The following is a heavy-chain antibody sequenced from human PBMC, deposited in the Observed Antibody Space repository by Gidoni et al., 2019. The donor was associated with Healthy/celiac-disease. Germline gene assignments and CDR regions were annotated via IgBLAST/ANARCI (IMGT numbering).Heavy chain of an antibody. CDR2: IYSGGST. CDR3: ARRLGGVYYYGMDV. J-gene: IGHJ6*02. CDR1: GFTVSRNY. Sequence: EVQLVESGGGLIQPGGSRRLSCAASGFTVSRNYMSWVRQAPGKGLDGVSVIYSGGSTYYADSVNGRFPISSDNSKNTLYLQRNSLRAEDTAVYYCARRLGGVYYYGMDVWGQGTTVTVSS. D-gene: IGHD3-16*01. V-gene: IGHV3-53*01.